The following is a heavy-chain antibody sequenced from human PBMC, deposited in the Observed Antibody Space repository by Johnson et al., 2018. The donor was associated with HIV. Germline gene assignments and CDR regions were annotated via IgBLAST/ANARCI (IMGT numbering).Heavy chain of an antibody. Sequence: VLLVESGGGLVQPGGSLRISCAASGFIFSDYYMSWIRQAPGKGLEWVSVIYSGGSTYYADSVKGRFTISRDNSKNTLYLQMNSLRAEDTAVYYCAKGMWGHDAFDIWGQGTMVTVSS. V-gene: IGHV3-66*01. D-gene: IGHD1-26*01. CDR3: AKGMWGHDAFDI. CDR2: IYSGGST. J-gene: IGHJ3*02. CDR1: GFIFSDYY.